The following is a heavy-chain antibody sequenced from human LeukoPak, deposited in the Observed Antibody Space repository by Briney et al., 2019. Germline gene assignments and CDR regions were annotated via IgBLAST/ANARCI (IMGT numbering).Heavy chain of an antibody. CDR2: IYHSGST. V-gene: IGHV4-4*02. CDR3: ARGHSSSWYVSWFDP. CDR1: GGSISSSNW. J-gene: IGHJ5*02. D-gene: IGHD6-13*01. Sequence: SETLSLTCAVSGGSISSSNWWSWVRQPPGKGLEWIGEIYHSGSTDYNPSLKSRVTISVDKSKNQFSLKLSSVTAADTAVYYCARGHSSSWYVSWFDPWGQGTLVTVSS.